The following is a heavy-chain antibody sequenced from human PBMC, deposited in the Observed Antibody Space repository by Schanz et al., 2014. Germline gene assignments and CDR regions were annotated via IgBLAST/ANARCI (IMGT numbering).Heavy chain of an antibody. CDR3: ALREKPYGPFAS. V-gene: IGHV4-30-2*06. D-gene: IGHD3-10*01. Sequence: LQLQESGSGLMKPSQTLSLTCAVSGGSISSGGYSWNWIRQSPGKGLEWIGYIYYSGNTYYNPSLKSRVPISGDRSKNQCSLRLDSVTAADTAVYYCALREKPYGPFASWGQGALVTVSS. J-gene: IGHJ4*02. CDR2: IYYSGNT. CDR1: GGSISSGGYS.